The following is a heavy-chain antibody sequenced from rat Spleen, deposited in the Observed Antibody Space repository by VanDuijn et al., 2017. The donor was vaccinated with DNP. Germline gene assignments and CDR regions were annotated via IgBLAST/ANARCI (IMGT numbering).Heavy chain of an antibody. CDR1: GFIFSNYW. V-gene: IGHV5-31*01. Sequence: EVQLVESGGGPVQPGRSLKLSCVASGFIFSNYWMTWIRQAPGKGLEWVASITNSGDNIYYSDSVKGRFSISRDNAKSTLYLQMNSLGSEDTATYYCARSLLDCWGQGVMVTVSS. CDR3: ARSLLDC. D-gene: IGHD2-1*01. J-gene: IGHJ2*01. CDR2: ITNSGDNI.